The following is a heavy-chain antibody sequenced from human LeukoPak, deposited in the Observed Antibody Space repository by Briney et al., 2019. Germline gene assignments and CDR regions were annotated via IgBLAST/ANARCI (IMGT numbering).Heavy chain of an antibody. V-gene: IGHV4-30-2*03. D-gene: IGHD1-14*01. J-gene: IGHJ5*02. Sequence: SQTLSLTCAVSGGSISSGGYSWSWIRQPPGKGLEWIGGIYYSGSTYYNPSLKSRVTISVDTSKNQFSLKLSSVTAADTAVYYCARHPRNSYWFDPWGQGTLVTVSS. CDR1: GGSISSGGYS. CDR3: ARHPRNSYWFDP. CDR2: IYYSGST.